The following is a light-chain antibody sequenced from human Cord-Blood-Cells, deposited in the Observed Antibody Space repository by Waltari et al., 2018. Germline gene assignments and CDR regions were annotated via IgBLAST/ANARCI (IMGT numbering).Light chain of an antibody. Sequence: DIVMTQSPDSLAVSLGERATINCKSSQSVLYSSNNKNYLAWYQQKPGQPPKLLIYWASTRESGVPDRFSGSGSGTDFTLTISSLLAEEVAVYYCQQYYSTPPTFGQGTKVEIK. V-gene: IGKV4-1*01. CDR1: QSVLYSSNNKNY. CDR3: QQYYSTPPT. CDR2: WAS. J-gene: IGKJ1*01.